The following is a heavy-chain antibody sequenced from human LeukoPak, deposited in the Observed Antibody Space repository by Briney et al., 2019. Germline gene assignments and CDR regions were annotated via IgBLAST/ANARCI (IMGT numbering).Heavy chain of an antibody. CDR2: IKQDGSEK. CDR3: AREGYYKVDY. CDR1: GFIFSTYW. V-gene: IGHV3-7*01. J-gene: IGHJ4*02. Sequence: PGGSLRLSCAASGFIFSTYWMSWVRRAPGKGLEWVANIKQDGSEKYYVDSVKGRFTISRDNAKNSLYLQVNSLRAEDSAVYYCAREGYYKVDYWGQGTLVTVSS. D-gene: IGHD2-8*01.